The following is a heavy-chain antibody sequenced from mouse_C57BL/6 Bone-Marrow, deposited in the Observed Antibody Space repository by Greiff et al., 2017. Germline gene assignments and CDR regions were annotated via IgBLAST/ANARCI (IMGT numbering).Heavy chain of an antibody. J-gene: IGHJ2*01. CDR1: GFNIKDDY. CDR3: TTVIYAYYFDY. D-gene: IGHD1-3*01. V-gene: IGHV14-4*01. CDR2: IDPENGDT. Sequence: EVKLQEPGAELVRPGASVKLSCTASGFNIKDDYMHWVKQRPEQGLEWIGCIDPENGDTEYASKFQGKATITADTSSNTAYLQLSSLTSEDTAVYYCTTVIYAYYFDYWGQGTTLTVSS.